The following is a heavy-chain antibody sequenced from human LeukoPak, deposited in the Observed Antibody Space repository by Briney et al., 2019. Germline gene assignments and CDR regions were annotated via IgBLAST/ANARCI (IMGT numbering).Heavy chain of an antibody. CDR3: ARDTRGTARGYDY. Sequence: GASVTVSCKASGGTFSSYAISWVRQAPGQGLEWMGGIIPIFGTANYTQKFQGRVTITADESTSTAYMELSSLRSEDTAVYYCARDTRGTARGYDYWGQGTLVTVSS. D-gene: IGHD1-1*01. CDR2: IIPIFGTA. J-gene: IGHJ4*02. CDR1: GGTFSSYA. V-gene: IGHV1-69*13.